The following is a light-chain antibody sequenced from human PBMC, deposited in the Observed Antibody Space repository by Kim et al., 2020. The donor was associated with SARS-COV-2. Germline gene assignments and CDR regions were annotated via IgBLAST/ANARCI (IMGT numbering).Light chain of an antibody. Sequence: VAPGQTARITCSGDVLAKKYARWFQQKPGQAPVLVIYKDSERPSGIPERFSGSSSGTTVTLTISGAQVEDEADYYCYSAADNNGVFGGGTQLTVL. CDR2: KDS. V-gene: IGLV3-27*01. CDR3: YSAADNNGV. J-gene: IGLJ3*02. CDR1: VLAKKY.